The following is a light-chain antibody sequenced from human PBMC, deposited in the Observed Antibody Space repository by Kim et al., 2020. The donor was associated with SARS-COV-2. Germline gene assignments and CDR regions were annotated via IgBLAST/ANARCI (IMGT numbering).Light chain of an antibody. Sequence: VAPGQTARITCSGDVLAKKYARWFQQKPGQAPVLVIYKDSERPSGIPERFSGSSSGTTVTLTISGAQVEDEADYYCYSAADNNGVFGGGTQLTVL. CDR2: KDS. V-gene: IGLV3-27*01. CDR3: YSAADNNGV. J-gene: IGLJ3*02. CDR1: VLAKKY.